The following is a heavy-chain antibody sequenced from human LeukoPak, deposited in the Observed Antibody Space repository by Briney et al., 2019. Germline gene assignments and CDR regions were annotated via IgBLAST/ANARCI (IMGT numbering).Heavy chain of an antibody. J-gene: IGHJ4*02. V-gene: IGHV4-39*01. D-gene: IGHD6-19*01. CDR3: ARQVAVAGIAY. CDR1: GGSISSSGYY. Sequence: PSETLSLTCTVSGGSISSSGYYWGWIRQPPGKGLEWIGSIYYSGSTYYNPSLKSRVTISVDTSKNQFSLKLSSVTAADTAVYYCARQVAVAGIAYWGQGTLVTVSS. CDR2: IYYSGST.